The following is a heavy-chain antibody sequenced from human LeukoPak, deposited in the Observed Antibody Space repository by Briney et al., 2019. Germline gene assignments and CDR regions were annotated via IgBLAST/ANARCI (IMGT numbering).Heavy chain of an antibody. CDR3: AKDREWELPPYYFDY. D-gene: IGHD1-26*01. V-gene: IGHV3-23*01. CDR1: GFTFSSYA. J-gene: IGHJ4*02. CDR2: ISGSGGST. Sequence: GGSLRLSCAASGFTFSSYAMSWVRKAPEKGLEWVSAISGSGGSTYYADYVKGRFTISRDNSKNTLYLQMNSLRAEDTAGYYCAKDREWELPPYYFDYWGQGSLVTVSS.